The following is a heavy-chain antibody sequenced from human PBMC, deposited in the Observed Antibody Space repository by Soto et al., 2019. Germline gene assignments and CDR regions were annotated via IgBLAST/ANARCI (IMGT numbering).Heavy chain of an antibody. V-gene: IGHV3-21*01. CDR1: GFTFSSYS. D-gene: IGHD6-13*01. CDR3: ARASSSWYDGDGDY. CDR2: ISSSSSYI. Sequence: GGSLRLSCAASGFTFSSYSMNWVRQAPGKGLEWVSSISSSSSYIYYADSVKGRFTISRDNAKNSLYLQMNSLRAEDTAVYYCARASSSWYDGDGDYWGQGTLVTVSS. J-gene: IGHJ4*02.